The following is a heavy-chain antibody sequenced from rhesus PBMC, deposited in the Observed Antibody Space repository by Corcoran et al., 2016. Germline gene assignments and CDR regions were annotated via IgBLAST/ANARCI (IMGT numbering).Heavy chain of an antibody. CDR1: GYSISSNY. D-gene: IGHD6-25*01. V-gene: IGHV4-147*01. J-gene: IGHJ4*01. CDR3: ARGDSGTWIPFDY. CDR2: IYGSSGST. Sequence: QVQLQESGPGLVKPSETLSLTCAVSGYSISSNYWSWIRQPPGRGLEWIGYIYGSSGSTYYNPSLKSRVTISTDTSKNQFSLKLSSVTAADTAVYYCARGDSGTWIPFDYWGQGVLVTVSS.